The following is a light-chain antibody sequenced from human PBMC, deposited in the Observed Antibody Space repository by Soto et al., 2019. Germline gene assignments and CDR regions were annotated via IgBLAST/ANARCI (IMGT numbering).Light chain of an antibody. V-gene: IGKV3-20*01. Sequence: EIVLTQSPGTLSLSPGERAILSCRASQSVSSSYLAWYRQKPGQAPRLLIYGASSRATGIPDRFSGSGSGTDFTLTISRLEPEDFAVYYCQQYDSSPLTFGGGTKVGIK. J-gene: IGKJ4*01. CDR3: QQYDSSPLT. CDR1: QSVSSSY. CDR2: GAS.